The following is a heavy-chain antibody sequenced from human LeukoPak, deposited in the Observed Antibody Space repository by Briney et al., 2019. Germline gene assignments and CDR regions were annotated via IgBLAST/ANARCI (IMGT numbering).Heavy chain of an antibody. D-gene: IGHD5-12*01. CDR3: ARALGYSGYELLLDFDY. Sequence: SETLSLTCTVSGGSISSYYWSWIRQPPGKGLEWIGYIYYSGSTNYNPSLKSRVTISVDTSKNQFSLKLSSVTAADTAVYYCARALGYSGYELLLDFDYWGQGTLVTVSS. CDR1: GGSISSYY. V-gene: IGHV4-59*01. CDR2: IYYSGST. J-gene: IGHJ4*02.